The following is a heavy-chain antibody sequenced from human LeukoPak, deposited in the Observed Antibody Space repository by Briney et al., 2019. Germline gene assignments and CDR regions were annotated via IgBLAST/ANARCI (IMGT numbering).Heavy chain of an antibody. Sequence: SETLSLTCTVSGGSISTDHWSWIRQPPGKGLEWIGYMYYSGSTNYNPSLKSRVTISVDTSKNQFSLKLSSVTAADTAVYYCARQRASIAAAGTWFDPWGQGTLVTVSS. D-gene: IGHD6-13*01. V-gene: IGHV4-59*01. J-gene: IGHJ5*02. CDR3: ARQRASIAAAGTWFDP. CDR2: MYYSGST. CDR1: GGSISTDH.